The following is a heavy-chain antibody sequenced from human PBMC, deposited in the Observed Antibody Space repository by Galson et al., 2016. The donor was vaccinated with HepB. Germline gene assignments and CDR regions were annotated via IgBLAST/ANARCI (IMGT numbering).Heavy chain of an antibody. CDR3: ARGFRRGLPSFGVVTIFDP. CDR2: LTLKGTT. J-gene: IGHJ5*02. V-gene: IGHV4-34*01. D-gene: IGHD3-3*01. Sequence: SETLSLTCAVYGGSFSGSDWTWIRQHPGKWLEWIVELTLKGTTNYNPSLNSRFTMSVDTSKRRFSLKMNSVTAADTAGDFCARGFRRGLPSFGVVTIFDPWGQGTLVTVS. CDR1: GGSFSGSD.